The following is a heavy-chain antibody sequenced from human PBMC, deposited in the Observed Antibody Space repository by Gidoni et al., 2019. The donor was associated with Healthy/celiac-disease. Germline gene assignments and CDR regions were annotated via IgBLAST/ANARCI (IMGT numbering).Heavy chain of an antibody. V-gene: IGHV3-21*01. CDR1: GFTFSSYS. CDR2: ISSSSSYI. Sequence: EVQLVESGGGLVKPGGSLRLSCAAYGFTFSSYSMNWVRQAPGKGLEWVSSISSSSSYIYYADSVKGRFTISRDNAKNSLYLQMNSLRAEDTAVYYCARGGWELPFFDYWGQGTLVTVSS. J-gene: IGHJ4*02. CDR3: ARGGWELPFFDY. D-gene: IGHD1-26*01.